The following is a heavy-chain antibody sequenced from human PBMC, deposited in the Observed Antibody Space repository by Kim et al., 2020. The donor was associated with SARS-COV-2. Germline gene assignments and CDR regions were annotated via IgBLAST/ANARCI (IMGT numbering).Heavy chain of an antibody. CDR2: IRSKAYGGTT. CDR1: GFTFGDYA. V-gene: IGHV3-49*03. D-gene: IGHD2-2*01. J-gene: IGHJ5*02. CDR3: TRDWVFSQLLAQVDP. Sequence: GGSLRLSCTASGFTFGDYAMSWFRQAPGKGLEWVGFIRSKAYGGTTEYAASVKGRFIISRDDSKSIAYLQMNNLKNEDTAVYYCTRDWVFSQLLAQVDPWGQGTQVTVSA.